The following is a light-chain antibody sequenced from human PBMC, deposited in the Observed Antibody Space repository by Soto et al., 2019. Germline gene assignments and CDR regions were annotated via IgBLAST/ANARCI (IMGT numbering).Light chain of an antibody. CDR1: QSVSSSY. CDR2: GTS. CDR3: QQYGSSSWT. V-gene: IGKV3-20*01. Sequence: EIVLTQSPGTLSLSPGERATLSCRASQSVSSSYLAWYQQKPGQAPRLLIYGTSSRATAIPDRISGSGSGTDFALTISRLDPEDFAVYYCQQYGSSSWTFSQGTKVEIK. J-gene: IGKJ1*01.